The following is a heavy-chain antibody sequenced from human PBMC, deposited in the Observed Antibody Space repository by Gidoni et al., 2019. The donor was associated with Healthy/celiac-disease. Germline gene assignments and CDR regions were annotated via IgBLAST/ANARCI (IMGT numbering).Heavy chain of an antibody. D-gene: IGHD2-21*01. Sequence: QVQLQESGPGLVKPSETLSLTCTVSGGSISSYYWSWIRQPPGKGLEWIGYIYYSGSTNYNPSLKSRVTISVDTSKNQFSLKLSSVTAADTAVYYCASTSQVIPNYYYYYYMDVWGKGTTVTVSS. CDR2: IYYSGST. CDR3: ASTSQVIPNYYYYYYMDV. V-gene: IGHV4-59*01. CDR1: GGSISSYY. J-gene: IGHJ6*03.